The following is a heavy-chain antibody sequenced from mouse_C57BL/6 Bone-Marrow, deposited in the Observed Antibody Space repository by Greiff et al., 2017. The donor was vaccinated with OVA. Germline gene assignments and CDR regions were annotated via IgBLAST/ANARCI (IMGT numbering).Heavy chain of an antibody. CDR3: ANYYGSIPFAY. D-gene: IGHD1-1*01. V-gene: IGHV1-81*01. CDR2: IYPRSGNT. J-gene: IGHJ3*01. CDR1: GYTFTSSG. Sequence: QVQLQQSGAELARPGASVKLSCKASGYTFTSSGISWVKQSPGQGLEWIGEIYPRSGNTYYNEKFKGKATLTADKSSSSAYIGLRSLTSEYSSFYFFANYYGSIPFAYWGQGTLVTVSA.